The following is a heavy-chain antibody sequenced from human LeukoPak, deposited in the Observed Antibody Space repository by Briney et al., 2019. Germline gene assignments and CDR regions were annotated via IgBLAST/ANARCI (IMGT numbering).Heavy chain of an antibody. CDR3: ARRGYYDSSGYYYLLDY. V-gene: IGHV5-51*01. Sequence: GESLKNSCKGSGYSFTSYWIRWVRPMAGKGLEWMGIIYPGDSDTRYSPSFQGQVTISADKSISTAYLQWSSLNASDNAMYYCARRGYYDSSGYYYLLDYWGQGTLVTVSS. D-gene: IGHD3-22*01. CDR1: GYSFTSYW. CDR2: IYPGDSDT. J-gene: IGHJ4*02.